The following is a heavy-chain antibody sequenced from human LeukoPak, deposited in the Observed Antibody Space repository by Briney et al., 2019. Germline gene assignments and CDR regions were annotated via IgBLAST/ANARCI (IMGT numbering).Heavy chain of an antibody. V-gene: IGHV4-34*01. CDR1: GGSFSGYY. CDR3: ARGHRDRLLWRWSLSSPFDY. D-gene: IGHD3-10*01. Sequence: SETLSLTCAVYGGSFSGYYWSWIRQPPGKGLEWIGEINHSGSTNYNPSLKSRVTISVDTSKNQFSLKLSSVTAADTAVYYCARGHRDRLLWRWSLSSPFDYWGQGTLVTVSS. CDR2: INHSGST. J-gene: IGHJ4*02.